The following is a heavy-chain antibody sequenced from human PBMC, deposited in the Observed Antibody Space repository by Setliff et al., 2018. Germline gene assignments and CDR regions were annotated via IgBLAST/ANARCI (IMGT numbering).Heavy chain of an antibody. J-gene: IGHJ4*02. V-gene: IGHV1-18*01. D-gene: IGHD2-8*02. CDR2: ISPYSGNT. Sequence: ASVKVSCKASGYTFTNYGVTWVRQAPGQGLEWMGWISPYSGNTYYAPELQGRVTLTTDTSTTTAYLELRSLTSDDTAVYYCSRLVRYCTATTCQRASGDDYWGQGTLVTVSS. CDR3: SRLVRYCTATTCQRASGDDY. CDR1: GYTFTNYG.